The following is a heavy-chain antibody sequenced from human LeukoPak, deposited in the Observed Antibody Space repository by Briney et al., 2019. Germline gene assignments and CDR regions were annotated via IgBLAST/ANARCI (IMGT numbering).Heavy chain of an antibody. Sequence: GGSLRLSCAASGFTFSSYWMTWVRQAPGKGLEWVAHIKQDGTEKYSVDSVKGRFTISRDNAKNSLHLQMNSLRAADTAVYYCARVSPYSGFPHFDYWGQGTLVTVSS. CDR2: IKQDGTEK. CDR3: ARVSPYSGFPHFDY. V-gene: IGHV3-7*01. J-gene: IGHJ4*02. CDR1: GFTFSSYW. D-gene: IGHD5-12*01.